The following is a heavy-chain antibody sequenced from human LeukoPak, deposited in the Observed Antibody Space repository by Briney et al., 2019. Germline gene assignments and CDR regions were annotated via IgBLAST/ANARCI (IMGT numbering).Heavy chain of an antibody. CDR3: AKDVGYGAYMDV. CDR1: GFTFSSYG. CDR2: IWYDGSNK. J-gene: IGHJ6*03. D-gene: IGHD5-12*01. V-gene: IGHV3-33*06. Sequence: PGGSLRLSCAASGFTFSSYGMHWVRQAPGKGLEWVAVIWYDGSNKYYADSVKGRFTISRDNSKNTLYLQMNSLRAEDTAVYYCAKDVGYGAYMDVWGKGTTVTVSS.